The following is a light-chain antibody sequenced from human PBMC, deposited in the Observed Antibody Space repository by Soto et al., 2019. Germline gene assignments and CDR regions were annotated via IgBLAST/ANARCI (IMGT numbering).Light chain of an antibody. V-gene: IGLV2-23*01. CDR3: CSFAGSNSWV. CDR2: EAT. CDR1: SGDVGTYDL. Sequence: QSALTQPASVSGSPGQSITISCTGTSGDVGTYDLVSWYQHHPGAAPKLMVYEATRRPSGISNRFSGSKSGNTASLTISGLQAEDEVAYYCCSFAGSNSWVFGGGTKLTVL. J-gene: IGLJ3*02.